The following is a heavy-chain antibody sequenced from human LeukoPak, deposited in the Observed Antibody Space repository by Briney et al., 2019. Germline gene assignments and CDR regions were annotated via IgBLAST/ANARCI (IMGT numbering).Heavy chain of an antibody. D-gene: IGHD3-9*01. CDR1: GYTFTGYY. V-gene: IGHV1-2*02. CDR2: INPNSGGT. CDR3: ARDCGYDILTGYC. J-gene: IGHJ4*02. Sequence: GASVKVSCKASGYTFTGYYVHWVRQAPGQGLEWMGWINPNSGGTNYAQKFQGRVTMTRDTSISTAYMELSRLRSDDTAVYYCARDCGYDILTGYCWGQGTLVTVSS.